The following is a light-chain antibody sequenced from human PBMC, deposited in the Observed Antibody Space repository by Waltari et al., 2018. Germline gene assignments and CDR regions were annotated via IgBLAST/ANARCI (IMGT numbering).Light chain of an antibody. CDR2: STS. V-gene: IGKV1-39*01. Sequence: DIPMTQSPSSLSASVGDRVPITCRASQSISNYLNWYQQKPGKAPKLLIYSTSSLESGVPSRFRGGGSGTHFTLTISSLQPEDSATYYCQQSYSTPPYTFGQGTKLAIK. J-gene: IGKJ2*01. CDR3: QQSYSTPPYT. CDR1: QSISNY.